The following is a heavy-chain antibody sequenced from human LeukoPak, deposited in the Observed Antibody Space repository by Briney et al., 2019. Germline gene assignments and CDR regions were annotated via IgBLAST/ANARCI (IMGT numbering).Heavy chain of an antibody. CDR1: GYAFTDYY. J-gene: IGHJ1*01. D-gene: IGHD2-15*01. CDR3: ARAPYCSGGSCDAEYFQH. CDR2: IIPIFGTA. V-gene: IGHV1-69*05. Sequence: ASVKISCKVSGYAFTDYYMHWVQQAPGQGLEWMGRIIPIFGTANYAQKFQGRVTITTDESTSTAYMELSSLRSEDTAVYYCARAPYCSGGSCDAEYFQHWGQGTLVTVSS.